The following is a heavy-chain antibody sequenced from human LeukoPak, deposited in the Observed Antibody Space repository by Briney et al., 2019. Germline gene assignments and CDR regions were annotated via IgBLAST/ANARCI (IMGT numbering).Heavy chain of an antibody. J-gene: IGHJ4*02. CDR3: AREDSGSYYEFDY. Sequence: GGSLRLSCAASGFTVSTNYMSWVRQAPGKGLEWVSVIYSGGSTYYADSVKGRFTISRDNSKNTLYLQMNSLRAEDTAVYHCAREDSGSYYEFDYWGQGTLVTVSS. CDR2: IYSGGST. CDR1: GFTVSTNY. D-gene: IGHD1-26*01. V-gene: IGHV3-53*01.